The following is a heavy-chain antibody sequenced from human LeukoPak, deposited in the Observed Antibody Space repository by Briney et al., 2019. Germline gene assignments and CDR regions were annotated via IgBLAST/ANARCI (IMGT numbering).Heavy chain of an antibody. V-gene: IGHV3-23*01. CDR3: AKWGDYDILTGYYVSDF. Sequence: AGGSLRLSCAASGFIFRNYAMSWVRQAPGKGLEWVSAITGSGDTTYYADSVKGRFTISRDHSKNTMYVEMNTLRAEDTAVYYCAKWGDYDILTGYYVSDFWGQGTLVTVSS. CDR1: GFIFRNYA. D-gene: IGHD3-9*01. J-gene: IGHJ4*02. CDR2: ITGSGDTT.